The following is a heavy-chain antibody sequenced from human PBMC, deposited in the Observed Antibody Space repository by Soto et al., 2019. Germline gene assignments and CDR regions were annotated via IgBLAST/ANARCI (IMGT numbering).Heavy chain of an antibody. V-gene: IGHV1-69*02. CDR1: GGTFTSFT. Sequence: QVLLVQSGTEVKKPGSSVKVSSKASGGTFTSFTLNWVRQAPGQGPEWMGRIIPALGIEDYAPKFQGKVTMTADTSTSTAHMEMSSLRSDDTAVYYCAAVVGTSAFVGYLEYWGQGTLVTVSS. CDR2: IIPALGIE. J-gene: IGHJ4*02. CDR3: AAVVGTSAFVGYLEY. D-gene: IGHD6-19*01.